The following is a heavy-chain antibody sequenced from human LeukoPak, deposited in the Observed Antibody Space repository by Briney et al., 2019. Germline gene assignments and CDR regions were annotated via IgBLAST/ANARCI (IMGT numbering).Heavy chain of an antibody. J-gene: IGHJ4*02. CDR2: IYYSGST. CDR3: ARISSSWYYFAY. Sequence: SETLSLTCTVSGGSISSYYWSWIRQPPGKGLEWIGYIYYSGSTNYNPSLKSRVTISVDTSKNQFSLKLSSVTAADTAVYYCARISSSWYYFAYWGQGTLVTVSS. V-gene: IGHV4-59*01. CDR1: GGSISSYY. D-gene: IGHD6-13*01.